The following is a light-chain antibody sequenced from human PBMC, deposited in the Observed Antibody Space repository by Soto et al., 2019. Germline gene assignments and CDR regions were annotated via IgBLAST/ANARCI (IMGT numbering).Light chain of an antibody. V-gene: IGLV4-69*01. CDR3: QTWGTGPWV. J-gene: IGLJ3*02. CDR1: SGHSSYA. CDR2: VNSDGSH. Sequence: QLVLTQSPSASASLGASVKLTCTLSSGHSSYAIAWHQQQPEKGPRYLMKVNSDGSHSKGDGIPDRFSGSSSGAERYITISRLQSEDEADYYCQTWGTGPWVFGGGTKLTVL.